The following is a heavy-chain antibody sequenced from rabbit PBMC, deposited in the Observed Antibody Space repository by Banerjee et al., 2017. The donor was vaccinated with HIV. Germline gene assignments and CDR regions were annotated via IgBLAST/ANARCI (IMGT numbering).Heavy chain of an antibody. Sequence: QSLEESGGDLVKPGASLTLTCTASGFSFSSSYWICWVRQAPGKGLEWTGCIYTGSSGITYYASWAKGRFTISKTSATTVTLQMTSLTAADTATYFCGRDPDSSGIGYNLWGPGTLVTVS. D-gene: IGHD1-1*01. CDR1: GFSFSSSYW. CDR2: IYTGSSGIT. J-gene: IGHJ4*01. V-gene: IGHV1S40*01. CDR3: GRDPDSSGIGYNL.